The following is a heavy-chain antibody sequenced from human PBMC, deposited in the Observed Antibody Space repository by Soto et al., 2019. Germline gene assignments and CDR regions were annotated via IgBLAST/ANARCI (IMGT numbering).Heavy chain of an antibody. CDR3: ARRQNAYSGWIVFDY. CDR1: GGSLSSSSYY. Sequence: PSGTPSPPCTVSGGSLSSSSYYWSWIRQPPGKGLEWIGYIYYRGSTNYTPPLKSRVTISVDTSKNQFSLKLSSVTAADTAVYYCARRQNAYSGWIVFDYWGQGTLVTVSS. CDR2: IYYRGST. J-gene: IGHJ4*02. D-gene: IGHD6-19*01. V-gene: IGHV4-61*01.